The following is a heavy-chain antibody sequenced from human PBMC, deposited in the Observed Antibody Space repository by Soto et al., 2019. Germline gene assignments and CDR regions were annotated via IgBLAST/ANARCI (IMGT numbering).Heavy chain of an antibody. Sequence: EVQLVESGGGLVQPGGSLRLSCEASGFTFRNYDIHWVRHGTGKGLEWVSGISAAGDPDYADSVEGRFTISRENAQNSFFLQINSLRVGDTAIYYCARTDRDFYGLDVWGQGTTV. CDR3: ARTDRDFYGLDV. CDR1: GFTFRNYD. J-gene: IGHJ6*02. CDR2: ISAAGDP. V-gene: IGHV3-13*05.